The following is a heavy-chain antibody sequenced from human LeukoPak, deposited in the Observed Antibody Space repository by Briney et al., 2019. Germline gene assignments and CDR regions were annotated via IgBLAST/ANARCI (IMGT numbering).Heavy chain of an antibody. CDR2: INSNRGGT. D-gene: IGHD3-3*01. Sequence: ASVKVSCKASGYTFTNYYIHWVRQAPGQGLEWMGWINSNRGGTNYAQKFQGRVTMTRDTSISSAYMELRSVRSDDTAVYYCARDHGDDAFDIWGPGTMVTVSS. V-gene: IGHV1-2*02. J-gene: IGHJ3*02. CDR1: GYTFTNYY. CDR3: ARDHGDDAFDI.